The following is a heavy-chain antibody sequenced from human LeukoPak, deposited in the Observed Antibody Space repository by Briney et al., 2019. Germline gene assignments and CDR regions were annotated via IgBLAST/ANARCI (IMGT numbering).Heavy chain of an antibody. V-gene: IGHV4-61*02. CDR3: ARVSGGGYYYYYMDV. Sequence: PSETLSLTCTVSGGSISSGSHYWSWIRQPAGKGLEWIGRIYTSGSTNYNPSLKSRVTISLDTSKNQFSLKLSSVTAADTAVYYCARVSGGGYYYYYMDVWGKGTTVTISS. J-gene: IGHJ6*03. D-gene: IGHD2-8*02. CDR1: GGSISSGSHY. CDR2: IYTSGST.